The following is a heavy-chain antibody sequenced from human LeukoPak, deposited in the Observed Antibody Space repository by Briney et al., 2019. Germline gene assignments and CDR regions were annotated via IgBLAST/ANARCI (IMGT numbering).Heavy chain of an antibody. J-gene: IGHJ4*02. CDR1: GGTFSSYA. D-gene: IGHD1-1*01. CDR2: IIPIFGTA. CDR3: ARGGTLLTHFDY. Sequence: GASVKVSCKASGGTFSSYAISWVRQAPGQGLEWMGGIIPIFGTANYAQKFQGRVTITADESTSTAYMELSSLRSEDTAVYYCARGGTLLTHFDYWGQGTLVTVSS. V-gene: IGHV1-69*13.